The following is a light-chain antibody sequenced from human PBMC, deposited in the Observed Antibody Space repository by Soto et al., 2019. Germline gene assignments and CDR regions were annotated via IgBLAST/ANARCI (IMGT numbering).Light chain of an antibody. CDR3: SSYTCSTTLGV. V-gene: IGLV2-14*01. CDR2: GVS. J-gene: IGLJ3*02. CDR1: SSDVGGYDY. Sequence: QSALTQPASVSGSPGQSITISCTGTSSDVGGYDYVSWYQQHPGKAPKLMIYGVSNRPSGVSNRFSGSKSGNTASLTLSGLQAEDGADYYCSSYTCSTTLGVFGGGTKLTVL.